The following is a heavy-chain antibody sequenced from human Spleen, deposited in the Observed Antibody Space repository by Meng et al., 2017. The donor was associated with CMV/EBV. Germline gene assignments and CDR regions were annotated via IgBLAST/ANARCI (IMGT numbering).Heavy chain of an antibody. CDR2: VYPGDSDI. CDR1: GYSFTSFW. Sequence: SGYSFTSFWIGWVRQMPGKGLEWMGIVYPGDSDIRYSPSFQGQVTISADKSVSTAYLQWSSLKASDTAMYYCATCVVGQQLVPYYFDYWGQGTLVTVSS. V-gene: IGHV5-51*01. D-gene: IGHD6-13*01. CDR3: ATCVVGQQLVPYYFDY. J-gene: IGHJ4*02.